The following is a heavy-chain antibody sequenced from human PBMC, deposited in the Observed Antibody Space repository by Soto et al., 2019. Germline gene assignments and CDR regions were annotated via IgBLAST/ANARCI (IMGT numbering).Heavy chain of an antibody. CDR2: IGHGDDT. D-gene: IGHD3-16*01. J-gene: IGHJ4*02. Sequence: EVRLVESGGGLVQPGGSLRLACAASGFTFSPYDLHWVRQAAGKGLEWVSAIGHGDDTHYAASVQGRFTISRENARNTFYLQMGRMRAGDTAVSYCGALGANIFWGQGAQVTVSS. V-gene: IGHV3-13*01. CDR1: GFTFSPYD. CDR3: GALGANIF.